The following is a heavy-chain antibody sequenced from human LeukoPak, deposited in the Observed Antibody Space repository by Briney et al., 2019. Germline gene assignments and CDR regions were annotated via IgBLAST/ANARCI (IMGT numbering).Heavy chain of an antibody. V-gene: IGHV3-33*01. CDR2: IWYDGGNK. D-gene: IGHD6-6*01. J-gene: IGHJ2*01. Sequence: GGSLRLSCAASGFXFRNYGIHWVRQAPGKGLKWVAAIWYDGGNKYDEDSVKGRFTISRENAKNMLYLRMNSLRAEDTAVYYCARGQGAARPWYFDLWGRGTLVTVSS. CDR1: GFXFRNYG. CDR3: ARGQGAARPWYFDL.